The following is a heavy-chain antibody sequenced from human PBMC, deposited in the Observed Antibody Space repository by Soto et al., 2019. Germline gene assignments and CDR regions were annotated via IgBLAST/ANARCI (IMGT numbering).Heavy chain of an antibody. CDR2: IYWDDDK. D-gene: IGHD2-21*02. V-gene: IGHV2-5*02. CDR1: GFSLSTSGVG. CDR3: IQSRCGGDCLQSDASHYYYGMDV. J-gene: IGHJ6*02. Sequence: QITLKESGPTLVKPTQTLTLTCTFSGFSLSTSGVGVGWIRQPPGKALEWLALIYWDDDKRYSPSLRSRLTINKDTSKNXVXLXMXXMDPVDTATYYCIQSRCGGDCLQSDASHYYYGMDVWGQGTTVTVSS.